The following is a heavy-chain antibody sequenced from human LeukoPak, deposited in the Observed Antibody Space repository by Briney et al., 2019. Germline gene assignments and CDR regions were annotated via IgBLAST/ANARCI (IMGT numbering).Heavy chain of an antibody. J-gene: IGHJ2*01. CDR1: GGTFSSYA. D-gene: IGHD4-17*01. CDR2: IIPIFGTA. CDR3: ARGDYGDYWYFDL. V-gene: IGHV1-69*13. Sequence: SVKVSCKASGGTFSSYAISWVRQAPGQGLEWMGGIIPIFGTANYAQKFQGRVTITADESTSTAYMELSSLRSEDMAVYYCARGDYGDYWYFDLWGRGTLVTVSS.